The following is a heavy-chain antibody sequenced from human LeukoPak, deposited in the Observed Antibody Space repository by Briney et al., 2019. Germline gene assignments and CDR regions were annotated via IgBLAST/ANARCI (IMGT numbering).Heavy chain of an antibody. CDR2: FSGSGGSS. Sequence: GGSLRLSCAASGFTFSSYAMSWVRQATGKGLEWVSAFSGSGGSSYYAESVKGRFTISRDNSKNTLYLQMNSRRAEDTAVYYCAKDLQRSITMIVVGYFDYWGQGTLVTVSS. J-gene: IGHJ4*02. CDR3: AKDLQRSITMIVVGYFDY. D-gene: IGHD3-22*01. V-gene: IGHV3-23*01. CDR1: GFTFSSYA.